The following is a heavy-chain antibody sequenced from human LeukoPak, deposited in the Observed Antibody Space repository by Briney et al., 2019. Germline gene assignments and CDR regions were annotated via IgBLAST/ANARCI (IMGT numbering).Heavy chain of an antibody. V-gene: IGHV3-33*01. CDR2: IWYDGSNK. CDR3: ARELLGWELPYGDAFDI. CDR1: GFTFSSYG. D-gene: IGHD1-26*01. Sequence: GGSLRLSCAASGFTFSSYGMHWVRQAPGKGLEWVAVIWYDGSNKCYADSVKGRFTISRDNSKNTLYLQMNSLRAEDTAVYYCARELLGWELPYGDAFDIWGQGTMVTVSS. J-gene: IGHJ3*02.